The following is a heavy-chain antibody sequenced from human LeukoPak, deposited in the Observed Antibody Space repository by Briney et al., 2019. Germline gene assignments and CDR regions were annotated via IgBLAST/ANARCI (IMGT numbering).Heavy chain of an antibody. CDR1: GFTFSSYA. Sequence: PGRSLRLSCAASGFTFSSYAMHWVRQAPGKGLGWVAVISYDGSNKYYADSVKGRFTISRDNSKNTLYLQMNSLRAEDTAVYYCARGGMRYCSSTSCYAPFDYWGQGTLVTVSS. V-gene: IGHV3-30*01. CDR3: ARGGMRYCSSTSCYAPFDY. D-gene: IGHD2-2*01. J-gene: IGHJ4*02. CDR2: ISYDGSNK.